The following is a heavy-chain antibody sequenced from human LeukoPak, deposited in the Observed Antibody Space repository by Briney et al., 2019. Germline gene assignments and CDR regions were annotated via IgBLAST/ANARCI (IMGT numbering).Heavy chain of an antibody. D-gene: IGHD3-10*01. J-gene: IGHJ5*02. CDR3: ARDPGITISSWFDP. CDR1: GGSISSYY. Sequence: PSETLSLTCTVSGGSISSYYWSWIRQPAGKGLEWIGRIYTSGSTNYNPSLKNRVTMSVDTSKNQFSLKLSSVTAADTAVYYCARDPGITISSWFDPWGQGTLVTVSS. CDR2: IYTSGST. V-gene: IGHV4-4*07.